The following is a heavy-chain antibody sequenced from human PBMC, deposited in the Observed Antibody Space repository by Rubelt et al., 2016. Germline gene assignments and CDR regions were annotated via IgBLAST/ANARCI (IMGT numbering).Heavy chain of an antibody. CDR1: GYSLSELS. V-gene: IGHV1-24*01. J-gene: IGHJ4*02. CDR3: AAALGTRTCDN. D-gene: IGHD1-14*01. CDR2: LDHEDGEP. Sequence: QVQLGQSGAEVRKPGASVKVSCKVSGYSLSELSIHWVRQAPGKGLECKGSLDHEDGEPIYAQKCQDGVTMTEAASTDPAYTELSSLTSEDTAIYYCAAALGTRTCDNWGQGTLVTVSS.